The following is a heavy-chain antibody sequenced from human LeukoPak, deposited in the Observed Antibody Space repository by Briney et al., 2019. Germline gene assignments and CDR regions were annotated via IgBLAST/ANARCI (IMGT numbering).Heavy chain of an antibody. CDR3: ATRGHGDDY. V-gene: IGHV1-69*13. CDR1: GGTFSGSA. D-gene: IGHD3-10*01. J-gene: IGHJ4*02. CDR2: IIPLFGTA. Sequence: GASVKVSCKASGGTFSGSAISWVRQAPGQGLEWMGGIIPLFGTANYAQKFQGRITITAVESTSTAYLELSSLTSEDTALYYCATRGHGDDYWGQGTLVTVSS.